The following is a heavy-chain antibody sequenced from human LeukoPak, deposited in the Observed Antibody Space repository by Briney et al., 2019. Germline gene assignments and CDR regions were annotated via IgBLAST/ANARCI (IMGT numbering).Heavy chain of an antibody. CDR1: GFIVSIYH. V-gene: IGHV3-53*01. J-gene: IGHJ4*02. CDR3: ARGGVNYWNPRY. D-gene: IGHD1-1*01. Sequence: GGSLRLSCVASGFIVSIYHMSWVRQAPGKGLEWVSLLYSEGTTLYADSVEGRFTISRDDSENTVYLQMNNLRGDDTAVYYCARGGVNYWNPRYWGQGTLVTVSS. CDR2: LYSEGTT.